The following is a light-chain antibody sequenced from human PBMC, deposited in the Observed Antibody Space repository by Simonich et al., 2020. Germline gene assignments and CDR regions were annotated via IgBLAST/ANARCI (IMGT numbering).Light chain of an antibody. Sequence: DIVMTQSPDSLAVSLGERATINCKSSQSALYSSNNKNYLAWYQQKPGQPPKLLIYWESTRESGVPDRFSGSGSGTDFTLTISSLQAEDVAVYYCQQYYSTRTFGQGTKVEIK. CDR1: QSALYSSNNKNY. CDR3: QQYYSTRT. J-gene: IGKJ1*01. V-gene: IGKV4-1*01. CDR2: WES.